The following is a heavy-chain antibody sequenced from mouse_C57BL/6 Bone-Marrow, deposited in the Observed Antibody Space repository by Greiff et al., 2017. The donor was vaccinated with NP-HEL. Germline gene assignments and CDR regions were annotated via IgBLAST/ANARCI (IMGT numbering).Heavy chain of an antibody. D-gene: IGHD2-5*01. CDR2: IWSDGST. Sequence: VKLQQSGPGLVAPSQSLSITCTVSGFSLTSYGVHWVRQPPGKGLEWLVVIWSDGSTTYNSALKSRLSISKDNSKSQVFLKMNSLQTDDTAMYYCARHEDYSNGFAYWGQGTLVTVSA. CDR3: ARHEDYSNGFAY. J-gene: IGHJ3*01. CDR1: GFSLTSYG. V-gene: IGHV2-6-1*01.